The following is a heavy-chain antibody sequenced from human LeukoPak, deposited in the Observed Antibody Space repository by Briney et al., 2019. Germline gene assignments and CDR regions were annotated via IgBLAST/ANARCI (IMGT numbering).Heavy chain of an antibody. J-gene: IGHJ6*02. CDR2: IFQSGTT. CDR3: ARGGAYYYDSGGWPY. D-gene: IGHD3-22*01. V-gene: IGHV4-59*12. CDR1: GGSISSYY. Sequence: PSETLSLTCTVSGGSISSYYWSWIRQPPGKGLEWVGYIFQSGTTYYNPSLKGRVTISIDRSRNLFFLNLTSVTAADTAVYFCARGGAYYYDSGGWPYWGQGTAVTVSS.